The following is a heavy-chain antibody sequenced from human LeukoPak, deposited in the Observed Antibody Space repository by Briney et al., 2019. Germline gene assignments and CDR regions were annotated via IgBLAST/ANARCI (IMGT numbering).Heavy chain of an antibody. CDR1: AFTFSDYY. CDR2: ISSSGSTI. V-gene: IGHV3-11*01. CDR3: ARAGAYDYVWGSYLDY. D-gene: IGHD3-16*02. Sequence: GGSLRLSCAASAFTFSDYYMSWIRQAAGKGLEWVSYISSSGSTIYYADSVKGRFTTSRDNAKNSLYLQMTSLRAEDTAVYYCARAGAYDYVWGSYLDYWGQGTLVTVSS. J-gene: IGHJ4*02.